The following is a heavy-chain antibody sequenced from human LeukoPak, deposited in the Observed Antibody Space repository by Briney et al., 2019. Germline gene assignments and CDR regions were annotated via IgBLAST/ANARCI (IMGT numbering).Heavy chain of an antibody. V-gene: IGHV3-30*02. Sequence: PGGPLRLSCAASGFTFSSYGMHWVRQAPGKGLEWVAFIRYDGSNKYYSASVKGRFTISRDNSKNTLYLQMNSLRAEDTAVYYCAKDRSTAHGSGWYYFDYWGQGTLVTVSS. CDR1: GFTFSSYG. CDR2: IRYDGSNK. J-gene: IGHJ4*02. D-gene: IGHD6-19*01. CDR3: AKDRSTAHGSGWYYFDY.